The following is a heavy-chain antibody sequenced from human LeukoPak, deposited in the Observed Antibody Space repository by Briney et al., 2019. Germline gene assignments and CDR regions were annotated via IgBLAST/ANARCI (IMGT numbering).Heavy chain of an antibody. J-gene: IGHJ4*02. D-gene: IGHD1-20*01. CDR3: VRDPGITGTSF. CDR2: ISGSCATI. V-gene: IGHV3-48*04. CDR1: GFTFSSYA. Sequence: GGSLRLSCVASGFTFSSYAMSWVRQAPGRGLEGVSYISGSCATIYYTDSVKGRFTISRDNAKNSLYLQMTSLRAEDTAVYYCVRDPGITGTSFWGQGTLVTVSS.